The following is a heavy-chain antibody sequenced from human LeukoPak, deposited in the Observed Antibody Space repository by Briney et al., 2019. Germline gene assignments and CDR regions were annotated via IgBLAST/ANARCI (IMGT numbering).Heavy chain of an antibody. Sequence: GGSLRLSCAASGFTFIDSYMSWIRQAPGKGLEWVSYISTGSIYKKYADSVQGRFTISRDNAKNSLYLQMNSLRVDDTAVYYCARVSPDSSSWYGTYYFDYWGQGTLVTVSS. D-gene: IGHD6-13*01. V-gene: IGHV3-11*06. CDR3: ARVSPDSSSWYGTYYFDY. CDR1: GFTFIDSY. CDR2: ISTGSIYK. J-gene: IGHJ4*02.